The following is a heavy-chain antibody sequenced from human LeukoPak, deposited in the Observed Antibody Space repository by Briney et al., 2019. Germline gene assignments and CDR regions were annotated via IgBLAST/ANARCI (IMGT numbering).Heavy chain of an antibody. CDR2: IYYSGST. CDR3: ARLLFGPYYFDY. Sequence: PSETLSLTCTVSGGSISSSNCYWGWIRQPPGKGLEWIGNIYYSGSTYYNPSLKSRVTLSVDTSKSQFSLKPSSVTAADTAVYYCARLLFGPYYFDYWGQGTLVTVSS. CDR1: GGSISSSNCY. V-gene: IGHV4-39*01. D-gene: IGHD3-3*01. J-gene: IGHJ4*02.